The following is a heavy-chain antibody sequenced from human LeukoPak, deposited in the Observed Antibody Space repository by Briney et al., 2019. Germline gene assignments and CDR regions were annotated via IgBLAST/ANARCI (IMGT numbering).Heavy chain of an antibody. CDR1: GFTFDDYA. CDR2: ISWNSGSI. D-gene: IGHD3-22*01. Sequence: HSGGSLRLSCASSGFTFDDYAMHWVRQAPGKGLEWVSCISWNSGSIGYADSVKGRFTISRDNAKNSLYLQMNSLRAEDTALYYCAKDTKGYYYDSSGLDYWGQGTLVTVSS. J-gene: IGHJ4*02. V-gene: IGHV3-9*01. CDR3: AKDTKGYYYDSSGLDY.